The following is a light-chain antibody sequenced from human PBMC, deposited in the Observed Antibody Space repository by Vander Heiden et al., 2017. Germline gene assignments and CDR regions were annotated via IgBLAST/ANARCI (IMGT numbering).Light chain of an antibody. CDR1: KTGFTS. J-gene: IGLJ2*01. Sequence: YVLTQPPPVSGATGQSDRTVGGGNKTGFTSEFWYQQKPGQAPVLVIYDDSDRPSEIPELFSGSNSGNTATLTITRVEAGDEADYYCQVWDSSSDHVVFGGGTKLTVL. CDR3: QVWDSSSDHVV. CDR2: DDS. V-gene: IGLV3-21*02.